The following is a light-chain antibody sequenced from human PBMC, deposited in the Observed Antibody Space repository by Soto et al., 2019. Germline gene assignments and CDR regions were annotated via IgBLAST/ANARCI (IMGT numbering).Light chain of an antibody. J-gene: IGKJ2*01. CDR1: QSVNSNL. CDR3: HQYVSSPLT. CDR2: DAS. Sequence: EIVLTQSPGTLSLSPGEGATVSCRASQSVNSNLLAWFQQKPGQAPRLLIHDASRRATGIPDRFSGSGSGTDFTLSISRREPEDVAVYYCHQYVSSPLTFGQGTKLEIK. V-gene: IGKV3-20*01.